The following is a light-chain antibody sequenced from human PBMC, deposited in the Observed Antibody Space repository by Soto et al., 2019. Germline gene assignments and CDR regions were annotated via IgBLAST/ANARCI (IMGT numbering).Light chain of an antibody. CDR3: QHRSHWPPGAP. CDR2: DAS. Sequence: EVVLTQSPATLYLSPGERATLSCRASQSVSTYLAWYQHKPGQAPRLLIYDASIRATGTPARFSGGGSGTDFTLTISSLAPEDLAVYYSQHRSHWPPGAPFGGGTKVEIK. J-gene: IGKJ4*01. CDR1: QSVSTY. V-gene: IGKV3-11*01.